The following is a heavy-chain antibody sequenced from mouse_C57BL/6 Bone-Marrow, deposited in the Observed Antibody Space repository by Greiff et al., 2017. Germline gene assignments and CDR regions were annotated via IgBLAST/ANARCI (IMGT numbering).Heavy chain of an antibody. D-gene: IGHD2-1*01. J-gene: IGHJ1*03. CDR3: ARLGIYYGNYWYFDV. V-gene: IGHV5-6*02. CDR2: ISSGGSYT. CDR1: GFTFSSYG. Sequence: DVKLQESGGDLVKPGGSLKLSCAASGFTFSSYGMSWVRQTPDKRLEWVATISSGGSYTYYPDSVKGRFTISRDNAKNTLYLQMSSLKSEDTAMYYCARLGIYYGNYWYFDVWGTGTTVTVSS.